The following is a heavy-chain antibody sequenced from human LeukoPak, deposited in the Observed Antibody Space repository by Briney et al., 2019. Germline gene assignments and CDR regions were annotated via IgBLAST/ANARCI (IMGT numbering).Heavy chain of an antibody. V-gene: IGHV4-34*01. D-gene: IGHD3-10*01. CDR2: INHSGST. J-gene: IGHJ4*02. Sequence: PSETLSLTCAAYGGSFSGYYWSWIRQPPGKGLEWIGEINHSGSTNYNPSLKSRVTISVDTSKNQFSLKLSSVTAADTAVYYCARAYGSGSYSVIARVDYWGQGTLVTVSS. CDR1: GGSFSGYY. CDR3: ARAYGSGSYSVIARVDY.